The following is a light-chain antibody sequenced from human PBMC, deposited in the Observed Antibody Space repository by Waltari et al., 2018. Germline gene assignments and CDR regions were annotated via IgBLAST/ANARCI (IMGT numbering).Light chain of an antibody. CDR3: LQYNNWPPLYT. CDR1: QSVSSN. V-gene: IGKV3D-15*01. Sequence: ETVMTQSPATLSVSPGERATRSCSASQSVSSNLAWYQQKPGQAPRLLIYGTSTRATGIPARFSGSGSGTDFTLTISSLQSADFAVYYCLQYNNWPPLYTFGQGTKLEI. CDR2: GTS. J-gene: IGKJ2*01.